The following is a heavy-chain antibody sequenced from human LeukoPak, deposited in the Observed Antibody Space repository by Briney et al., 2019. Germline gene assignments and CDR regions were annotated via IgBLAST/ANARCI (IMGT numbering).Heavy chain of an antibody. D-gene: IGHD2-2*01. Sequence: GASVKVSCKASGYTFTNYDISWVRRAPGQGLEWMGWISAYNGNINYAQNFQGRVTMTTDTSTSTAYMELRSLRSDDTAVYYCARGRYCSSTSCSPSSYFDFWGQGTLVTVSS. CDR3: ARGRYCSSTSCSPSSYFDF. CDR2: ISAYNGNI. V-gene: IGHV1-18*01. J-gene: IGHJ4*02. CDR1: GYTFTNYD.